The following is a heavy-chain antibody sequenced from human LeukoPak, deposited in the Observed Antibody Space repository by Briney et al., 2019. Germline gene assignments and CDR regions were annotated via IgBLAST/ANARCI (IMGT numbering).Heavy chain of an antibody. J-gene: IGHJ6*02. D-gene: IGHD6-19*01. Sequence: ASVKVSCKASGYTFTSYYMHWVRQAPGQGLEWMGIINPSGGSTSYAQKFQGRVTMTRDTSTSTVYVELSSLRSEDTAVYYCARTGYSSGWLGDYYYYYGMDVWGQGTTVTVSS. CDR3: ARTGYSSGWLGDYYYYYGMDV. CDR1: GYTFTSYY. V-gene: IGHV1-46*01. CDR2: INPSGGST.